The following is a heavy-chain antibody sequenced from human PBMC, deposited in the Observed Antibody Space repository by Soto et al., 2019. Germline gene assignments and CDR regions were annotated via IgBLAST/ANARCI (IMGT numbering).Heavy chain of an antibody. J-gene: IGHJ4*02. Sequence: EVQLVESGGGLVQPGGSLRLSCAASGFTFSSYSMNWVRQAPGKGLEWVSYISSSSSSIYYADSVKGRFTNSIDNAKNSLYMQMNSLRDEDTAVYYCARRRHYGEWDLDYWGQGTLVTVSS. CDR3: ARRRHYGEWDLDY. D-gene: IGHD3-10*01. V-gene: IGHV3-48*02. CDR1: GFTFSSYS. CDR2: ISSSSSSI.